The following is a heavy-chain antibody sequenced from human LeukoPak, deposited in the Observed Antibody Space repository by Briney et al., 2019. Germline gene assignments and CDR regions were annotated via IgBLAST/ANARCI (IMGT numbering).Heavy chain of an antibody. CDR1: GFTFSSYG. J-gene: IGHJ4*02. CDR3: AKGGVYDILTGSIH. D-gene: IGHD3-9*01. CDR2: ISGSGGST. V-gene: IGHV3-23*01. Sequence: QTGGSLRLSCAASGFTFSSYGMSWVRQAPGKGLEWVSAISGSGGSTYHADSVKGRFTISRDNSKNTLYLQMNSLRAEDTAVYYCAKGGVYDILTGSIHWGQGTLVTVSS.